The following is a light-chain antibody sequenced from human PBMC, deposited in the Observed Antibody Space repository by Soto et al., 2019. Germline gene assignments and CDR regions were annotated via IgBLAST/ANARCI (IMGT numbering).Light chain of an antibody. CDR3: LQHNSYPWP. V-gene: IGKV1-17*01. CDR2: AAS. J-gene: IGKJ1*01. Sequence: DIHMTQSPSSLSASVGDRVTITCRASQGIRNDLGWYQQKPGEAPKRLIYAASSLQSGCPSRFSGNEFGTEFTLTISRLQPEDSAPYSCLQHNSYPWPFGQGTKVEIK. CDR1: QGIRND.